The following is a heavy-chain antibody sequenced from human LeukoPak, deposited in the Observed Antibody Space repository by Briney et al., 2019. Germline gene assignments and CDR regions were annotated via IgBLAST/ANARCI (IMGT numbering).Heavy chain of an antibody. J-gene: IGHJ4*02. CDR1: GGSFSGYY. D-gene: IGHD5-18*01. CDR2: INHSGST. CDR3: ASQDSYTAMVDY. V-gene: IGHV4-34*01. Sequence: SETLSLTCAVYGGSFSGYYWSWIRQPPGMGLEWIGEINHSGSTNYNPSLKSRVTISVDTSKNQFSLKLSSVTAADTAVYYCASQDSYTAMVDYWGQGTLVTVSS.